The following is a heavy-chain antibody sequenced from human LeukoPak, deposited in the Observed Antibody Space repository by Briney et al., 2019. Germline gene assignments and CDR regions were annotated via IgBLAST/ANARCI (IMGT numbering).Heavy chain of an antibody. CDR3: ARDDVGSSGWYGSDY. J-gene: IGHJ4*02. Sequence: ASVKVSCKASGYTFTGYYMHWVRQAPGQGLEWMGWINPNSGGTNYAQKFQGRVTMTRDTSISTAYMELSRLRSDDTAVYYCARDDVGSSGWYGSDYWGQGTLVTVSS. V-gene: IGHV1-2*02. D-gene: IGHD6-19*01. CDR2: INPNSGGT. CDR1: GYTFTGYY.